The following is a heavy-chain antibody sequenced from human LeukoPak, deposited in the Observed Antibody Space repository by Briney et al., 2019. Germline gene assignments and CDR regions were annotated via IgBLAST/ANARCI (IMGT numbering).Heavy chain of an antibody. V-gene: IGHV3-74*01. CDR3: ARIEYYDFWSGWRAFDI. Sequence: GGSLRLSCAASGFTFSSYWMHWVRHAPGKGLVWVSRINSDGSSTSYADSVKGRFTISRDNAKNTLYLQMNSLRAEDTAVYYCARIEYYDFWSGWRAFDIWGQGTMVTVSS. CDR1: GFTFSSYW. D-gene: IGHD3-3*01. J-gene: IGHJ3*02. CDR2: INSDGSST.